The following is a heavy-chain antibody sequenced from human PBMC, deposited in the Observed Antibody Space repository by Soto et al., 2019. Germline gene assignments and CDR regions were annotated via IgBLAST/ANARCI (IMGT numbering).Heavy chain of an antibody. V-gene: IGHV3-73*01. CDR3: AADVPVESPLIDP. Sequence: GGSLGLSCAASRFTFGASALQWVRQAFGKGQERLGRIGSRRESYATTYDVSVKDRFTISRDDSKNTLYLQMNSLKTEDTAVYYCAADVPVESPLIDPRGQGLLLTVPQ. J-gene: IGHJ5*02. CDR1: RFTFGASA. D-gene: IGHD2-8*01. CDR2: IGSRRESYAT.